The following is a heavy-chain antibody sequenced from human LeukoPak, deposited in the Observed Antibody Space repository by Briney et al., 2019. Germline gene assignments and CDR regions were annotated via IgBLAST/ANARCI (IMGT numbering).Heavy chain of an antibody. V-gene: IGHV3-30*07. Sequence: SGGSLRLSCAASGFIFSNYAMHWVRQAPGKGLEWVALISSDGSKTYHADSVKGRFTISRDNAKNSLYLQMDSLRAEDTAVYYCATDSPETAAFDYWGQGTLVTVSS. CDR3: ATDSPETAAFDY. CDR1: GFIFSNYA. J-gene: IGHJ4*02. CDR2: ISSDGSKT. D-gene: IGHD1-1*01.